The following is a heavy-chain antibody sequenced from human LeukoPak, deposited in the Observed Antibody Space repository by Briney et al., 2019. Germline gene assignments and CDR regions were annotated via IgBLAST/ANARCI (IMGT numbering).Heavy chain of an antibody. CDR1: GGSLSSSSYY. CDR3: VGSIAAAGTGY. D-gene: IGHD6-13*01. V-gene: IGHV4-39*01. CDR2: IYDSGST. J-gene: IGHJ4*02. Sequence: SETLSLTCTVSGGSLSSSSYYWGWIRQPPGKGLEWIGSIYDSGSTYYNPSLKSRVTISVDTSKNQFSLKLSSVTAADTAVYYCVGSIAAAGTGYWGQGTLVTVSS.